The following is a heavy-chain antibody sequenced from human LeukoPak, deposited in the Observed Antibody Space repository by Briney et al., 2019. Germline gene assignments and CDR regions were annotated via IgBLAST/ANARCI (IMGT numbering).Heavy chain of an antibody. V-gene: IGHV1-18*01. CDR3: ARERSTKYYYDSSGYYGIDDAFDI. Sequence: ASVKVSCKASGYTFTSYGISWVRQAPGQGLEWMGWISAYNGNTNYAQKLQGRVTMTTDTSTSTAYMEPRSLRSDDTAVYYCARERSTKYYYDSSGYYGIDDAFDIWGQGTMVTVSS. CDR2: ISAYNGNT. CDR1: GYTFTSYG. J-gene: IGHJ3*02. D-gene: IGHD3-22*01.